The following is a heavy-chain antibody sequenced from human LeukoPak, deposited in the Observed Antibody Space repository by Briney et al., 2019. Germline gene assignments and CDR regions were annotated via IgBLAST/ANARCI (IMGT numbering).Heavy chain of an antibody. Sequence: PGGSLRLSCAASGFTFSSYEMNWVRQAPGRGLEWLSYITGSGGKTSYADSVKGRFTISRDNANKLLFLHMNSLRAEDTAIYYCARDLGGYGGYDAFDIWGQGTMVTVSS. D-gene: IGHD5-12*01. CDR2: ITGSGGKT. V-gene: IGHV3-48*03. J-gene: IGHJ3*02. CDR3: ARDLGGYGGYDAFDI. CDR1: GFTFSSYE.